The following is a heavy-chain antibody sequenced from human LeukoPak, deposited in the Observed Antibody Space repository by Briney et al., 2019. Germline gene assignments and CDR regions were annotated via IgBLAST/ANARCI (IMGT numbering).Heavy chain of an antibody. Sequence: ASVKVSCTASGYTFTGNNMHCLRQAPGQGLERGGWINPKSGGRNYARKSQGRVTMTRDTSINTVYMELSRLTSDDTAVYYCARDPYGYWSGWYDYWGQGTQVIVSS. D-gene: IGHD3-3*01. CDR2: INPKSGGR. J-gene: IGHJ4*02. CDR1: GYTFTGNN. V-gene: IGHV1-2*02. CDR3: ARDPYGYWSGWYDY.